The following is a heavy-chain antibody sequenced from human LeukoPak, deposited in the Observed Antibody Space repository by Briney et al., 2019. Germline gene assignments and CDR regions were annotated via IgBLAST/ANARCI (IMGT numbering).Heavy chain of an antibody. CDR2: ISYDGSNK. D-gene: IGHD1-26*01. V-gene: IGHV3-30*03. CDR1: GFTFSSYG. Sequence: GGSLRLSCAASGFTFSSYGMHWVRQAPGKGLEWVAVISYDGSNKYYADSVKGRFTISRDNSKNTLYLQMNSLRAEDTAVYYCATSTSGSYSPFDYWGQGTLVTVSS. CDR3: ATSTSGSYSPFDY. J-gene: IGHJ4*02.